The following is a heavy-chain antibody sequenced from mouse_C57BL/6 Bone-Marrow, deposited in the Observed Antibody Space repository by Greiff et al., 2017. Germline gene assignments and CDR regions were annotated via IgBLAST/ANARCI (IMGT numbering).Heavy chain of an antibody. CDR1: GFNIKNTY. CDR3: ARASYDGSSRPRYFDV. V-gene: IGHV14-3*01. Sequence: VQLQQSVAELVRPGASVKLSCTASGFNIKNTYMHWVKQRPEQGLEWIGRIDPANGNTKYAPKFQGKATITADTSSNTAYLQLSSLTSEDTAIYYCARASYDGSSRPRYFDVWGTGTTVTVSS. CDR2: IDPANGNT. J-gene: IGHJ1*03. D-gene: IGHD1-1*01.